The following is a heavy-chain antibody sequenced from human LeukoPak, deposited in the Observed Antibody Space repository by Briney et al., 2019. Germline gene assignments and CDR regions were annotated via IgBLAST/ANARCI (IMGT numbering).Heavy chain of an antibody. J-gene: IGHJ4*02. D-gene: IGHD3-16*01. V-gene: IGHV3-11*01. CDR1: GFTVSSNY. Sequence: GGSLRLSCAASGFTVSSNYMSWVRQAPGKGLEWVSYISSSGSTIYYADSVKGRFTISRDNSKNTLYLQMNSLRAEDTAVYYCAKGPGGVFDYWGQGALVTVSS. CDR3: AKGPGGVFDY. CDR2: ISSSGSTI.